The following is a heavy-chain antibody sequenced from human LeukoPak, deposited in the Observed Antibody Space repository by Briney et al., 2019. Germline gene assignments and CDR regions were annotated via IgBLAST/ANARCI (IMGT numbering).Heavy chain of an antibody. J-gene: IGHJ4*02. CDR3: ARDTTDSSGLGGYYFDY. D-gene: IGHD3-22*01. CDR2: ISSSSSTI. Sequence: GGSLRLSCAASGFTFSSYSMNWVRQAPGKGLEWVSYISSSSSTIYYADSVKGRFTISRDNAKNSLYLQMNSLRAEDTAVYYCARDTTDSSGLGGYYFDYWGQGTLVTVSS. V-gene: IGHV3-48*04. CDR1: GFTFSSYS.